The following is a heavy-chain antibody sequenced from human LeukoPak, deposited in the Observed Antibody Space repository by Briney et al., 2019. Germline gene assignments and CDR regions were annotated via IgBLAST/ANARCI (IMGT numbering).Heavy chain of an antibody. J-gene: IGHJ4*02. CDR2: IYHSGST. V-gene: IGHV4-30-2*01. CDR1: GGSISSGGYS. CDR3: ARALNWGGGFDY. D-gene: IGHD7-27*01. Sequence: PSQTLSLTCAVSGGSISSGGYSWSWIRQPPGKGLEWIWYIYHSGSTYYNPSLKSRVTISVDRSKNQFSLKLSSVTAADTAVYYCARALNWGGGFDYWGQGTLVTVSS.